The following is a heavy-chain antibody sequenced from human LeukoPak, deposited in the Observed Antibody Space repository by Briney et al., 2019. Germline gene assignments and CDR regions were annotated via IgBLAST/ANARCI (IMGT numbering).Heavy chain of an antibody. J-gene: IGHJ4*02. CDR2: VFYTGDS. V-gene: IGHV4-59*08. Sequence: KSSETLSLTCSISNVSISSYYWSWIRQPPGKGLQWIGYVFYTGDSNYNPSLKSRVTLSLDTSQSQFSLRLSSVTAADTAVYFCARHAFASPFDTWGQGTVVTVSS. D-gene: IGHD2-21*01. CDR1: NVSISSYY. CDR3: ARHAFASPFDT.